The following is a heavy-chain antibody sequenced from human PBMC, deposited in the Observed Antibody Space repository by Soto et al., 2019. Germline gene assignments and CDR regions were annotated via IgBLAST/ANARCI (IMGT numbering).Heavy chain of an antibody. J-gene: IGHJ4*02. CDR3: ARGPTGYNSGWPTRFDY. CDR2: IIPIFGTA. Sequence: QVQLVQSGAEVKKPGSSVKVSCKASGGTFSSYAISWVRQAPGQGLEWMGGIIPIFGTANYAQKFQGRVTITADESTSTAYMELSSLRSEDTAVYYCARGPTGYNSGWPTRFDYWGQGTLVTVSS. CDR1: GGTFSSYA. D-gene: IGHD6-19*01. V-gene: IGHV1-69*12.